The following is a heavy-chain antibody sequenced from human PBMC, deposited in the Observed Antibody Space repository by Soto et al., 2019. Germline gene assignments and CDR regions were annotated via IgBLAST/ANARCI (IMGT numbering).Heavy chain of an antibody. CDR3: ARGGYCSGASCAYMGHYYYYGMDV. D-gene: IGHD2-15*01. V-gene: IGHV4-39*01. Sequence: QLQLQESGPGLVKPSETLSLTCTVSGGSISSSNYYWGWIRQPPGKGLEWIGSIYYSGSTYYNPYLKSRVTISVDTSKNQFSLKLSSVTAADTAMYYCARGGYCSGASCAYMGHYYYYGMDVWGQGTTVTVSS. J-gene: IGHJ6*02. CDR1: GGSISSSNYY. CDR2: IYYSGST.